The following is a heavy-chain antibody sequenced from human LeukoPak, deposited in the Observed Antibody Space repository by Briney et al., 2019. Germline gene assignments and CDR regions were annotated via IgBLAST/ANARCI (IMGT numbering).Heavy chain of an antibody. V-gene: IGHV4-34*01. CDR1: GGSFSGYY. CDR3: ARGGGPGTVLDY. CDR2: INHSGST. Sequence: SETLSLTCAVYGGSFSGYYWSWIRQPPGKGLEWIGEINHSGSTNYNPSLKSRVTISVDTSKNQFSLKLSSVTAADTAVYYCARGGGPGTVLDYWGQGTLVTVSS. D-gene: IGHD1-14*01. J-gene: IGHJ4*02.